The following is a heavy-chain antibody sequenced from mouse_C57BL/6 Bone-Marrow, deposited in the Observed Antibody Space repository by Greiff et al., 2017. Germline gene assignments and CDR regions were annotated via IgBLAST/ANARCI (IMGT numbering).Heavy chain of an antibody. V-gene: IGHV1-81*01. CDR1: GYTFTSYG. Sequence: QVQLQQSGAELARPGASVKLSCKASGYTFTSYGISWVKQRTGQGLEWIGEIYPRSGNTYYNEKFKGKARLTADKSSSTAYMELRSLTSEDSAVYFCARSITTVVATDWGQGTTLTVSS. D-gene: IGHD1-1*01. CDR3: ARSITTVVATD. J-gene: IGHJ2*01. CDR2: IYPRSGNT.